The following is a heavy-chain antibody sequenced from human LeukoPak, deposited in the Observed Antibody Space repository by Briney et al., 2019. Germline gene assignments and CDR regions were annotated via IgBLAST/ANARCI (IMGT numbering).Heavy chain of an antibody. CDR2: IYYSGST. CDR3: ARTRRSPAIPGYMDV. V-gene: IGHV4-31*03. CDR1: GGSISSGGYY. Sequence: PSETLSLTCTVSGGSISSGGYYWSWIRQHPGKGLEWIGYIYYSGSTYYNPSLKSRVTISVDTSKNQFSLKLSSVTAADTAVYYCARTRRSPAIPGYMDVWGKGTTVTVSS. J-gene: IGHJ6*03. D-gene: IGHD2-2*01.